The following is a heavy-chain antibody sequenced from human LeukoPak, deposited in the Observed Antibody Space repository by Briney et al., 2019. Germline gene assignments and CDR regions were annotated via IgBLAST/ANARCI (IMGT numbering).Heavy chain of an antibody. V-gene: IGHV1-46*01. CDR1: GYTFTSYY. D-gene: IGHD3-16*01. J-gene: IGHJ3*02. CDR3: ARTRSGGDDAFDI. Sequence: GASVKVSCKASGYTFTSYYMHWVRQAPGQGLEWMGIINPSGGSTTYAQKFQGRVTMTRDTSTSTVYMELSSLRSEDTAVYYCARTRSGGDDAFDIWGQGTMVTVSS. CDR2: INPSGGST.